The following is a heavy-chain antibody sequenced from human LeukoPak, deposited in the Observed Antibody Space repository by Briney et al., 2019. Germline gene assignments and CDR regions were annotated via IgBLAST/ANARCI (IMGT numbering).Heavy chain of an antibody. CDR1: GFTFDDYG. Sequence: PGGSLRLSCAASGFTFDDYGMSWVRQAPGKGLEWVSGINWNGGSTGYADSVKGRFAISRDNAKNSLYLQMNSLRAEDTALYYCARRGGWYSRANWFDPSGQGTLVTVSS. J-gene: IGHJ5*02. D-gene: IGHD6-19*01. V-gene: IGHV3-20*04. CDR3: ARRGGWYSRANWFDP. CDR2: INWNGGST.